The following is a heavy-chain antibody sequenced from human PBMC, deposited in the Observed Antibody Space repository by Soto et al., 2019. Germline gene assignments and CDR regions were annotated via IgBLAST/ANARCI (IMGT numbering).Heavy chain of an antibody. Sequence: QVQLQESGPGLVKPSETLSLTCTVSGASISSDYWSWIRQPPGKGLEWIGFNHYSGNSNYNPSLRSRVTISGDTSTNQVSLRLTSVTAADTAIYYCARGKVAMNILSDWGQGILVTVYS. D-gene: IGHD3-9*01. V-gene: IGHV4-59*01. CDR2: NHYSGNS. J-gene: IGHJ4*02. CDR1: GASISSDY. CDR3: ARGKVAMNILSD.